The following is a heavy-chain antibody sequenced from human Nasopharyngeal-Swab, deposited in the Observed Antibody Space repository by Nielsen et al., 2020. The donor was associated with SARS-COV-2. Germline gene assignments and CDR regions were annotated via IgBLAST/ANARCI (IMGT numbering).Heavy chain of an antibody. Sequence: GESLKISCGASGFTFSSCTMSWVRQAPGRGLEWVSAITGSGDATNYADSVRGRFTISRDNSKSTLYLQMNSLRAEDTAEYFCAKDGVRLNGIDVWGQGTTVTVSS. CDR3: AKDGVRLNGIDV. D-gene: IGHD3-16*01. CDR2: ITGSGDAT. CDR1: GFTFSSCT. J-gene: IGHJ6*02. V-gene: IGHV3-23*01.